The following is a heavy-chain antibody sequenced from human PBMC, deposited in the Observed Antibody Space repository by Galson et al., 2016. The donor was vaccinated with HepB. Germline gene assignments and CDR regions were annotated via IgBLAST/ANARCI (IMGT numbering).Heavy chain of an antibody. D-gene: IGHD2-8*02. J-gene: IGHJ4*02. CDR1: GYSTSNYW. CDR2: ISPDGSDS. Sequence: QSGAEVKKPGESLQISCEGSGYSTSNYWIGWVRQVPGKGLEWLALISPDGSDSRYNPSFQGQVTISTDRSISTAYLQWSSLKSSDTAMYYCAGRVAVTGGVLDYWGPGTLVTVSA. V-gene: IGHV5-51*01. CDR3: AGRVAVTGGVLDY.